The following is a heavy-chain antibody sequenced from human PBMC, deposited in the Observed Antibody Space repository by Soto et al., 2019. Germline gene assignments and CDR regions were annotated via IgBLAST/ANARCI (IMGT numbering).Heavy chain of an antibody. CDR1: GFTFSSYG. J-gene: IGHJ6*02. V-gene: IGHV3-33*01. CDR3: AREPEDYYYGMDV. Sequence: GGSLRLSCAASGFTFSSYGMHWVRQAPGKGLEWVAVIWYDGSNKYYADSVKGRFTISRDNSKNTLYLQMNSLRAEDTAVYYCAREPEDYYYGMDVWGQGTTVTVAS. CDR2: IWYDGSNK.